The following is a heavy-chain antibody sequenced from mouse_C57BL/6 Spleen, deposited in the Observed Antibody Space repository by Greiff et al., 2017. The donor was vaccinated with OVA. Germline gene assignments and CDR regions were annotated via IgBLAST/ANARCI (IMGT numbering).Heavy chain of an antibody. D-gene: IGHD2-5*01. CDR3: TYYRNPAY. J-gene: IGHJ3*01. CDR2: IRLKSDNYAT. CDR1: GFTFSNYW. V-gene: IGHV6-3*01. Sequence: EVKLMESGGGLVQPGGSMKLSCVASGFTFSNYWMNWVRQSPEKGLEWVAQIRLKSDNYATHYAESVKGRFTISRDDSKSSVYLQMNNLRAEDTGIYYCTYYRNPAYWGQGTLVTVSA.